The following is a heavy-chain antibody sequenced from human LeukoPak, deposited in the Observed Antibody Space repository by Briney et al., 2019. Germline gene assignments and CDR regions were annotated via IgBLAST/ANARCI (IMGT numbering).Heavy chain of an antibody. V-gene: IGHV4-34*01. Sequence: SETLSLTCAVSGGSFSGYYWSWIRQPPGKGLEWIGEINHSGSTNYNPSLKSRVTISVNTSKNQFSLKLSSVTAADTAVYYCARGLLGYCTNGVCPNYYYMDVWGKGTTVTVSS. CDR2: INHSGST. CDR1: GGSFSGYY. CDR3: ARGLLGYCTNGVCPNYYYMDV. J-gene: IGHJ6*03. D-gene: IGHD2-8*01.